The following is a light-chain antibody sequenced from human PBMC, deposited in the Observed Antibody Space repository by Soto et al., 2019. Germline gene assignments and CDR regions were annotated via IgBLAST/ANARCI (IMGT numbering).Light chain of an antibody. Sequence: SYELTQPPSVSVAPGQTARITCGGNNIGSKSVHWYQQKPGQAPVLVVYDDSDRPSWINERFSGSNSGNTATLTIRRVEDGDEADYYCQVWDSSSDHVVFGGGTQLTVL. CDR2: DDS. CDR3: QVWDSSSDHVV. J-gene: IGLJ2*01. V-gene: IGLV3-21*02. CDR1: NIGSKS.